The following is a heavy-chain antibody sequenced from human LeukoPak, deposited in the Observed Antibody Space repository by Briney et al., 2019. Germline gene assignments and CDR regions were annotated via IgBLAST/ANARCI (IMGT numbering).Heavy chain of an antibody. J-gene: IGHJ4*02. Sequence: GGSLRLSCAASGFTVSSNYMSWVRQAPGKGLEWVSVIYSGGSTYYADSVKGRFTISRDNSKNTLYLQMNSLRAEDTAVYYCARARCSSSSGDYFDYWGQGTLVTVSS. D-gene: IGHD6-6*01. CDR1: GFTVSSNY. CDR2: IYSGGST. CDR3: ARARCSSSSGDYFDY. V-gene: IGHV3-53*01.